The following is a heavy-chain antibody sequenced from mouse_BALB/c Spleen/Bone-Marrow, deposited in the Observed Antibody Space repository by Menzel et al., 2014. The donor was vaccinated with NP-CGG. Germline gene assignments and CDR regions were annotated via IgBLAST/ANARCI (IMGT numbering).Heavy chain of an antibody. V-gene: IGHV1-12*01. D-gene: IGHD1-1*02. CDR2: FYPGNGDT. Sequence: SGAELVKPGASVKMSCKASGYTFTSYSMHWVKQTPGQGLEWIGTFYPGNGDTSYNQKFTGKATLTADTFSSTAYMQLSSLTSEDSAVYYCARGWLITYWGQGTLVTVSA. J-gene: IGHJ3*01. CDR1: GYTFTSYS. CDR3: ARGWLITY.